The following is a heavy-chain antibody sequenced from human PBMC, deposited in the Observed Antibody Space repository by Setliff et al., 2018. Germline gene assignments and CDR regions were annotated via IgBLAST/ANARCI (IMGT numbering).Heavy chain of an antibody. CDR1: GFSFSNYW. J-gene: IGHJ4*02. CDR3: ARRYNFWSGYLDF. V-gene: IGHV4-34*01. Sequence: SETLSLSCTASGFSFSNYWMSWVRQAPGKGLEWIGEINHSGSTNYNPSLKSRVTISVDTSKNQFSLKLSSVTAADTAVYYCARRYNFWSGYLDFWGQGTLVTVSS. D-gene: IGHD3-3*01. CDR2: INHSGST.